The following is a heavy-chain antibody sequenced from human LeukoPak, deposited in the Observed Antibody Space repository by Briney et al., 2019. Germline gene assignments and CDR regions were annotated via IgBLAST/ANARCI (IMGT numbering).Heavy chain of an antibody. CDR3: ASPTYYDSSGYMTD. CDR1: GGSFSGYY. CDR2: INHSGST. D-gene: IGHD3-22*01. J-gene: IGHJ4*02. V-gene: IGHV4-34*01. Sequence: PSETLSPTCAVYGGSFSGYYWSWIRQPPGKGLEWIGEINHSGSTNYNPSLKSRVTISVDTSKNQFSLKLSSVTAADTAVYYCASPTYYDSSGYMTDWGQGTLVTVSS.